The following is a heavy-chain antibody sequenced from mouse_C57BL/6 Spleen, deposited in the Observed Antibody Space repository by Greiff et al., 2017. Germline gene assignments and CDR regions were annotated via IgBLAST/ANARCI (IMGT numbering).Heavy chain of an antibody. CDR3: AIIAAVEASYYAMDY. CDR2: IDPSDSYT. Sequence: QVQLKQPGAELVMPGASVKLSCKASGYTFTSYWMHWVKQRPGQGLEWIGEIDPSDSYTNYNQKFKGKSTLTVDKSSSTAYMQLSSLTSEDSAVYYCAIIAAVEASYYAMDYWGQGTSVTVSS. J-gene: IGHJ4*01. V-gene: IGHV1-69*01. CDR1: GYTFTSYW. D-gene: IGHD1-1*01.